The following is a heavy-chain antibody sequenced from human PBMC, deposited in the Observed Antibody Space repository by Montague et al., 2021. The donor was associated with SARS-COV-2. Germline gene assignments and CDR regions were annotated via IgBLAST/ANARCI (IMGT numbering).Heavy chain of an antibody. J-gene: IGHJ3*02. V-gene: IGHV4-59*04. CDR2: ICFVGSS. CDR1: GCTMSRYY. CDR3: AMRGGALDAFDI. D-gene: IGHD4-17*01. Sequence: SETLSLTCTVYGCTMSRYYLSLVRQSPGNALEWIGVICFVGSSYYNPSLKSRVTISVDTSKNQFSLKLSSVTAAVTAVYYCAMRGGALDAFDIWGQGTMVIAS.